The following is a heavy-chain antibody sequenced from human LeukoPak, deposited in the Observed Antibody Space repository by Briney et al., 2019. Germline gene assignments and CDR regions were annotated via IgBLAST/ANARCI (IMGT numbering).Heavy chain of an antibody. CDR1: GGSFSGYY. J-gene: IGHJ6*02. V-gene: IGHV4-34*01. CDR2: INHSGST. Sequence: SETLSLTCAVYGGSFSGYYWSWIRQPPGKGLEWIGEINHSGSTNYSPSLKSRVTISVDTSKNQFSLKLSSVTAADTAVYYCARGFYGDYCMDVWGQGTTVTVSS. D-gene: IGHD4-17*01. CDR3: ARGFYGDYCMDV.